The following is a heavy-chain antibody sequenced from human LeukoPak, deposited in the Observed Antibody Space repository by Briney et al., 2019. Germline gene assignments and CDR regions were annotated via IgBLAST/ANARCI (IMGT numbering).Heavy chain of an antibody. J-gene: IGHJ4*02. CDR3: ARWDCSSGTCYYLDY. V-gene: IGHV4-59*01. Sequence: KPSETLSLTCTVSGGSISSYYWGWIRRPPGRGLEYIGHIYYTGKTDYNPSFKSRVTMSVDTSKNQLSLKLHFLTAADTAVYYCARWDCSSGTCYYLDYWGQGTLVIVSS. CDR1: GGSISSYY. D-gene: IGHD2-15*01. CDR2: IYYTGKT.